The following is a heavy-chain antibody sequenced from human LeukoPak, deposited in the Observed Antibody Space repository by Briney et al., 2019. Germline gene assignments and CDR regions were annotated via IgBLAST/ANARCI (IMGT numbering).Heavy chain of an antibody. D-gene: IGHD5-18*01. V-gene: IGHV4-59*01. J-gene: IGHJ3*02. CDR2: IYYSGST. Sequence: SETLSLTCTVSGGSISSYYWSWIRQPPGKGLEWIGYIYYSGSTNYNPSLKSRVTISVDTSKNQFSLKLSSVTAADTAVYYCARIPGYSYGYDAFDIWGQGTMLTVSS. CDR3: ARIPGYSYGYDAFDI. CDR1: GGSISSYY.